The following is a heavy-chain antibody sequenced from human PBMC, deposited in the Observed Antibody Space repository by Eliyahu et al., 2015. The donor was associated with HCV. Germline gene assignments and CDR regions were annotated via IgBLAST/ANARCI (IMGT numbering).Heavy chain of an antibody. CDR2: ISSDGSKE. D-gene: IGHD5-12*01. V-gene: IGHV3-30-3*01. CDR3: ARGFSGYAQGHYFYYGMGV. CDR1: GFXFXAXX. J-gene: IGHJ6*02. Sequence: QVQLVESGGGVVQPGXSLRLSCAASGFXFXAXXXHWVRQAPGKGLEWVAVISSDGSKEFYADSVKGRFTISRDNSQNTLYLQMNSLRAEDAAVYSCARGFSGYAQGHYFYYGMGVWGRGTTVTVSS.